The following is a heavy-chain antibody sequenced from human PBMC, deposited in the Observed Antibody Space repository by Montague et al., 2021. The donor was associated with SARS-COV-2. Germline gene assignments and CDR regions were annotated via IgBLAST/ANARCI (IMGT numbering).Heavy chain of an antibody. CDR2: IYYSGST. J-gene: IGHJ4*03. CDR1: GGSLNGYY. CDR3: ARGVSCVTNAFDH. D-gene: IGHD2-21*02. Sequence: SETLSLTCTVSGGSLNGYYWSWIRQAPGKTLEWIGYIYYSGSTNXNPSLKSRVTISVDTSKNQLSLRLSSVTAADTAVYYCARGVSCVTNAFDHWGQGIMVTVSS. V-gene: IGHV4-59*01.